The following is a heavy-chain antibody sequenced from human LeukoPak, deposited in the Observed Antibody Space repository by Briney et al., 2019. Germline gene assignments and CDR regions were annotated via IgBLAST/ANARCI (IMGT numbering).Heavy chain of an antibody. CDR3: ARDMVGPRVYHSPFDY. D-gene: IGHD5/OR15-5a*01. Sequence: ASVKVSCKASGYTFTSYYMHWVRQAPGQGLEWMGIINPSGGSTSYAQKFQGRVTMTRDTSTSTVYMELSSLRSEDTAVYYCARDMVGPRVYHSPFDYGGQGPLVTVSS. V-gene: IGHV1-46*01. CDR2: INPSGGST. J-gene: IGHJ4*02. CDR1: GYTFTSYY.